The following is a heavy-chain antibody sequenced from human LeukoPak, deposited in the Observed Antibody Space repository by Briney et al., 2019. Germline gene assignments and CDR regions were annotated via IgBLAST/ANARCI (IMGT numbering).Heavy chain of an antibody. D-gene: IGHD3-9*01. V-gene: IGHV5-51*01. CDR3: ARHDWLPDY. CDR2: VYPADSRA. Sequence: LGGSLKISCKGSGYRFTSYWIGWVRQMPGKGLEWMGIVYPADSRAGYSPSFQGQVTISVDKSINTAYLQWSSLKASDTAIYYCARHDWLPDYWGQGTLVTVSS. CDR1: GYRFTSYW. J-gene: IGHJ4*02.